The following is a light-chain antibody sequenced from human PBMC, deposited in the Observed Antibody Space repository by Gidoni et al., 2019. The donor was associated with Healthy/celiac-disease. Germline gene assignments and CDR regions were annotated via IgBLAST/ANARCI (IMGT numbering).Light chain of an antibody. CDR1: QSVSSSY. CDR2: GAS. Sequence: EIVLTQSPGTLSLSPGERATLSCRASQSVSSSYLAWYQQKPGQAPRLLIYGASSRATGIPDRFGGSGSGTDFTLLISRLEPEDFAVYYCQQYGSSPFTFGGGTKVEIK. CDR3: QQYGSSPFT. J-gene: IGKJ4*01. V-gene: IGKV3-20*01.